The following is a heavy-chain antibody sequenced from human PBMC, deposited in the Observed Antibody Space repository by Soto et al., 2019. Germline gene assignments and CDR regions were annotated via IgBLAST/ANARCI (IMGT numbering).Heavy chain of an antibody. D-gene: IGHD3-22*01. CDR1: GYTFTGYA. Sequence: ASVKVSCKASGYTFTGYAMHWVRQAPGQGLEWMGIINPSGGSTSYAQKFQGRVTMTRDTSTSTVYMELSSLRSEDTAVYYCARDRCYYDSSDCYTDYWGQGTLVTVSS. V-gene: IGHV1-46*01. CDR3: ARDRCYYDSSDCYTDY. CDR2: INPSGGST. J-gene: IGHJ4*02.